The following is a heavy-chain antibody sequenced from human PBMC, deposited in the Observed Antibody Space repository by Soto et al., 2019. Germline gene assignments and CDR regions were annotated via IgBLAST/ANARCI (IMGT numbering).Heavy chain of an antibody. D-gene: IGHD6-19*01. Sequence: QVQLQESGPGLVKPSETLSLTCTVSGGSISSYYWTWIRQPAGKGLEWIGRIYSSGSTNFNPSLKSPVTMSVDTSKNQFSLNLTSVTAADTAIYYCARDGGFSSGWTTYFDYWGQGTLVTVSS. CDR1: GGSISSYY. CDR2: IYSSGST. J-gene: IGHJ4*02. V-gene: IGHV4-4*07. CDR3: ARDGGFSSGWTTYFDY.